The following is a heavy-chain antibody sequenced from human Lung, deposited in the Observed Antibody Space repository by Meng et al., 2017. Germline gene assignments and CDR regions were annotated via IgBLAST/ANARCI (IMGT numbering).Heavy chain of an antibody. D-gene: IGHD6-25*01. CDR3: ARDEDISAAGKLFGDY. Sequence: VQLVQCGAEGKKPGGPVKVSCKPSGYNFPDYYRHWVRRAPGQGLEWMGRINPKSGDTHYAQKFQARVTMTGDTSISTAYMELSGLRSDDTAMYYCARDEDISAAGKLFGDYWGQGTLVTVSS. J-gene: IGHJ4*02. V-gene: IGHV1-2*06. CDR1: GYNFPDYY. CDR2: INPKSGDT.